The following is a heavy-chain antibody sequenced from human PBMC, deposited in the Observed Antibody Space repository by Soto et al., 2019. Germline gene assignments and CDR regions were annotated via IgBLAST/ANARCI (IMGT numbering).Heavy chain of an antibody. V-gene: IGHV4-59*01. D-gene: IGHD1-26*01. CDR3: AREGGRYADGAFDI. CDR1: GGSISSYY. J-gene: IGHJ3*02. Sequence: SETLSLTCTVSGGSISSYYWSWIRQPPGKGLEWIGYIYYSGSTNYNPSLKSRVTISVDTSKNQFSLKLSSVTAADTAVYYCAREGGRYADGAFDIWGQGTMVTVSS. CDR2: IYYSGST.